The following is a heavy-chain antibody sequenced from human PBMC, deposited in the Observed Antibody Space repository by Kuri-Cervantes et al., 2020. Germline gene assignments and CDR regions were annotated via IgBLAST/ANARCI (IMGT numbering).Heavy chain of an antibody. V-gene: IGHV3-74*01. CDR3: AKGSDSGYDQDY. Sequence: GESLKISCAASGFTFSSYWMHWVRQAPGKGLVWVSHINSDGSSTSYADSVKGRFTISRDNSKNTLFLQMNSLRAGDTAVYYCAKGSDSGYDQDYWGQGSLVTVSS. J-gene: IGHJ4*02. CDR2: INSDGSST. D-gene: IGHD5-12*01. CDR1: GFTFSSYW.